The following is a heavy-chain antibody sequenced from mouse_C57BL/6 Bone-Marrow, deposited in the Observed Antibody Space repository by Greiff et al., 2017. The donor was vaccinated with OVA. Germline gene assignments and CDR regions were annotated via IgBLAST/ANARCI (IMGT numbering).Heavy chain of an antibody. D-gene: IGHD2-4*01. CDR2: INPSTGGT. CDR1: GYSFTGYY. Sequence: VQLQQSGPELVKPGASVKISCKASGYSFTGYYMNWVKQSPEKSLEWIGEINPSTGGTTYNQKFKAKATLTVDKSSSTAYMQLKSLTSEDSAVDYCARYEYVLYAMDYWGQGTSVTVSS. J-gene: IGHJ4*01. CDR3: ARYEYVLYAMDY. V-gene: IGHV1-42*01.